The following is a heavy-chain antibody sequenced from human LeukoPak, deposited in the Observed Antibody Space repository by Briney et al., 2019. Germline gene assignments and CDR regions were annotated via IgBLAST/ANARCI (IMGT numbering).Heavy chain of an antibody. Sequence: GGSLSLSCAASGFTFSSYAMHWVRQAPGKGLEWVAVISYDGSNKYYADSVKGRFTISRDNSKNTLYLQMNSLRAEDTAVYYCARDGGGYAFDYWGQGTLVTVSS. CDR2: ISYDGSNK. D-gene: IGHD5-12*01. V-gene: IGHV3-30*04. CDR3: ARDGGGYAFDY. CDR1: GFTFSSYA. J-gene: IGHJ4*02.